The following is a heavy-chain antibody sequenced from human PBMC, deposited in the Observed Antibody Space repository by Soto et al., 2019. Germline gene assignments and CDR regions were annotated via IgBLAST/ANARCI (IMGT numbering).Heavy chain of an antibody. CDR3: VRDGTKTLRDWFDP. Sequence: SETLSLTCTVSVSSISGFYWSWIRPSAGKGLEWIGRIYATGTTDYNPSLKSRVMMSVDTSKKQFSLKLRSVTAADTAVYYCVRDGTKTLRDWFDPWGQGMSVTVSS. CDR2: IYATGTT. D-gene: IGHD1-1*01. V-gene: IGHV4-4*07. CDR1: VSSISGFY. J-gene: IGHJ5*02.